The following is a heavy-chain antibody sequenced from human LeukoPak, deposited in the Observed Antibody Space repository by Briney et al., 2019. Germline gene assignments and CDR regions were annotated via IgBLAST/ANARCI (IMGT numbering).Heavy chain of an antibody. Sequence: PSETLSLTCTVSGGSIRSYYWSWIRQPPGKGLEWIAYIYYSGSTNYNPSLKSRVTISVDTSKNQFSLKLSSVTAADTAVYYCARVYYSNSYDYWYFDLWGRGTLITVSS. J-gene: IGHJ2*01. CDR2: IYYSGST. CDR3: ARVYYSNSYDYWYFDL. D-gene: IGHD6-13*01. CDR1: GGSIRSYY. V-gene: IGHV4-59*01.